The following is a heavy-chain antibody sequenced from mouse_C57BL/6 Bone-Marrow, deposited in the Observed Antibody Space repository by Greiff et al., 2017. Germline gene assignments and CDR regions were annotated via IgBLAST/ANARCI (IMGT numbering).Heavy chain of an antibody. CDR2: IYPGNSDT. J-gene: IGHJ3*01. Sequence: VQLKESGTVLARPGASVKMSCKTSGYTFTSYWMHWVKQRPGQGLEWIGAIYPGNSDTSYNQKFKGKAKLTAVTSASTAYLELSSLTNEDSAVYYCTRSYYSNYVGFAYGGQGTLVTVSA. CDR3: TRSYYSNYVGFAY. D-gene: IGHD2-5*01. V-gene: IGHV1-5*01. CDR1: GYTFTSYW.